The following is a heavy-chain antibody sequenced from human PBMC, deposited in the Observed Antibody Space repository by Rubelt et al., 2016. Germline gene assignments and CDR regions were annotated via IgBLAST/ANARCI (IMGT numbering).Heavy chain of an antibody. CDR1: GYTFTSYY. V-gene: IGHV1-46*01. CDR3: ARANWYFDL. CDR2: INPSGGNT. J-gene: IGHJ2*01. Sequence: QVQLVQSGAEVKKPGASVKLSGKPSGYTFTSYYIHWVRQAPGQGLEWMGMINPSGGNTDYAQKFQGRVTMTRDTSTGTVYWEMSSLTFKDTAIYYCARANWYFDLWGRGTLLTVSS.